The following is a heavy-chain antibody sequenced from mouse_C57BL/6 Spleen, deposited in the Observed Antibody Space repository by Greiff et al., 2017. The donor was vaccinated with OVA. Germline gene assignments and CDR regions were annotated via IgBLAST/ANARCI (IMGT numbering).Heavy chain of an antibody. CDR2: IYPGDGDT. CDR1: GYAFSSYW. J-gene: IGHJ3*01. V-gene: IGHV1-80*01. D-gene: IGHD2-4*01. CDR3: AVPYDYDGCRFAY. Sequence: VQLQQSGAELVKPGASVKISCKASGYAFSSYWMNWVKQRPGKGLEWIGQIYPGDGDTNYNGKFKGKATLTADKSSSTAYMQLRSLTSEDSAVSFCAVPYDYDGCRFAYWGHGTLVTVSA.